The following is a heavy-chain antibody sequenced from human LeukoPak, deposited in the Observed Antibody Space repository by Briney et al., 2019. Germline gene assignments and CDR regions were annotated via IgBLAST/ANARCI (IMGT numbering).Heavy chain of an antibody. Sequence: GGSLRLSCAASGFTFSSYGMHWVRQAPGKGLEWVAVIWYDGSNKYYADSVKGRFTISRDNSKNTLYLQMNSLRAEDTAEYYCAREGYLRFFDYWGQGTLVTVSS. CDR3: AREGYLRFFDY. V-gene: IGHV3-33*01. D-gene: IGHD2-21*01. CDR1: GFTFSSYG. CDR2: IWYDGSNK. J-gene: IGHJ4*02.